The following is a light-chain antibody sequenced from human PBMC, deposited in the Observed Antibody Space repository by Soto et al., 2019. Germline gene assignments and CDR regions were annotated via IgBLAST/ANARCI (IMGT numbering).Light chain of an antibody. CDR2: SNN. CDR3: AAWDDSLNGSYV. CDR1: SSNIGSNT. V-gene: IGLV1-44*01. Sequence: QSGLTQPPSASGTPGQRVTISCSGSSSNIGSNTVNWYQQLPGTAPKLLIYSNNQRPSGVPDRFSGSKSGTSASLAISGLQSEDEADYYCAAWDDSLNGSYVFGTGTKGTGL. J-gene: IGLJ1*01.